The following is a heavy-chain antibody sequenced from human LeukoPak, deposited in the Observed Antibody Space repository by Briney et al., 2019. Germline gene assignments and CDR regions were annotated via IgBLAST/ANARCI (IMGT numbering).Heavy chain of an antibody. J-gene: IGHJ5*02. CDR3: ARGRVGYCSGGSSYKTYNWFDP. Sequence: SETLSLTCAVYGGSFSGYYWSWIRQPPGKGLEWIGEINHSGSTNYNPSLKSRVTISVDTSKNQFSLKLSSVTAVDTAVYYCARGRVGYCSGGSSYKTYNWFDPWGQGTLVTVSS. CDR1: GGSFSGYY. V-gene: IGHV4-34*01. D-gene: IGHD2-15*01. CDR2: INHSGST.